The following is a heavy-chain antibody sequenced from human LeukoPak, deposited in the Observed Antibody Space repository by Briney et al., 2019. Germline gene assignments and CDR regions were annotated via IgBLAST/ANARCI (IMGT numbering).Heavy chain of an antibody. J-gene: IGHJ5*02. CDR3: ARADYYGSGSYYIASPFDP. D-gene: IGHD3-10*01. Sequence: SETLSLTCTVSGGSISSYYWSWIRQPPGKGLEWLGYIYYSGSTNYNPSLKSRVTISVDTSKNQFSLKLSSVTAADTAVCYCARADYYGSGSYYIASPFDPWGQGTLVTVSS. CDR2: IYYSGST. CDR1: GGSISSYY. V-gene: IGHV4-59*01.